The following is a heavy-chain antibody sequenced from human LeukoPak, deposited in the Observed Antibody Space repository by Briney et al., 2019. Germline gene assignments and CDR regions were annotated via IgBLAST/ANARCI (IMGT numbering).Heavy chain of an antibody. CDR1: GFTFSNAW. V-gene: IGHV3-15*01. CDR3: ASDAPHLDV. CDR2: IKSKTDDETT. Sequence: GGSLRLSCAASGFTFSNAWMNWVRQAPGKGLEWVGRIKSKTDDETTDYAAPVKGRFTISRDDSKNTLYLQMNSLKTEDTAVYYCASDAPHLDVWGQGTTVTVSS. J-gene: IGHJ6*02. D-gene: IGHD2-21*01.